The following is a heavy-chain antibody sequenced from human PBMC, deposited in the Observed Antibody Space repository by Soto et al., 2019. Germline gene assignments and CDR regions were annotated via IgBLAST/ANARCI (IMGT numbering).Heavy chain of an antibody. J-gene: IGHJ3*02. Sequence: QVQLGQSGAEVKKPGSSVKVSCKASGGTFSSYSISRVRQAPGQGLEWMGRIIPILGLPNYAQKFQGSVTITADKSTHTAYMELSSLTSEDTAVYYCAIDRGEYALTADGFDIWGQGTRVTVSS. V-gene: IGHV1-69*04. CDR2: IIPILGLP. CDR1: GGTFSSYS. CDR3: AIDRGEYALTADGFDI.